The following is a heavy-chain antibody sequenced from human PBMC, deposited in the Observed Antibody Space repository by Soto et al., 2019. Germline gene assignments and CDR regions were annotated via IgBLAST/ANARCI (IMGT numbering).Heavy chain of an antibody. D-gene: IGHD1-26*01. CDR3: ARVIGWEPLDY. V-gene: IGHV1-18*01. J-gene: IGHJ4*02. Sequence: QVQLVQSGAEVKKPGASVKVSCKASGYTFTSYGISWVRQAPGQGLEWMGWISAYNGNTNYAQKLQGKFTMTTDTSTSKAYMELRRLGSDDKAVYYCARVIGWEPLDYGGQGTLVTVSS. CDR2: ISAYNGNT. CDR1: GYTFTSYG.